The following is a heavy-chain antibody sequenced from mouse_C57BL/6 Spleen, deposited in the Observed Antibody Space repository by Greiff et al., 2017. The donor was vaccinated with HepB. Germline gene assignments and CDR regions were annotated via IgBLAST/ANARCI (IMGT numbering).Heavy chain of an antibody. J-gene: IGHJ1*03. Sequence: QVQLQQPGAELVKPGASVKLSCKASGYTFTSYWMHWVKQRPGQGLEWIGMIHPNSGSTNYNEKFKSKATLTVDKSSSTAYMQLSSLTSEDSAVYYCARYYSNYVDWYFDVWGTGTTVTVSS. V-gene: IGHV1-64*01. CDR2: IHPNSGST. D-gene: IGHD2-5*01. CDR3: ARYYSNYVDWYFDV. CDR1: GYTFTSYW.